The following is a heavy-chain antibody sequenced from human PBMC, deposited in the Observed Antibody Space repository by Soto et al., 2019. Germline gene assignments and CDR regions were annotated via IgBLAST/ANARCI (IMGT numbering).Heavy chain of an antibody. D-gene: IGHD6-13*01. CDR3: ARVESSSYYFRHDG. CDR1: GGSISSGSYH. CDR2: IYYSGSS. Sequence: QVQLQESGPGLVKPSQTLSLTCTVSGGSISSGSYHWSWIRHQPGKGLEWIGNIYYSGSSYYNPSLKSRATISIDTSKDQFSLRLGSVTAADTAIYYCARVESSSYYFRHDGWGRGTLVTVSS. V-gene: IGHV4-31*03. J-gene: IGHJ4*02.